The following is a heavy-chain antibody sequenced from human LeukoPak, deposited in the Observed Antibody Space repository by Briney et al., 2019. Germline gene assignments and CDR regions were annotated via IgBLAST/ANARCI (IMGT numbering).Heavy chain of an antibody. J-gene: IGHJ4*02. CDR2: IYTSGTT. CDR3: ARGGAATAFSDY. D-gene: IGHD6-13*01. V-gene: IGHV4-61*02. Sequence: SQTLSLTCTVSGGSIGSGSYYWSWIRQPAGKGLEWIGRIYTSGTTNYNPSLKSRVTISVDTSKNQFSLKLSSVTAADTAVYYCARGGAATAFSDYWGQGTLVTVSS. CDR1: GGSIGSGSYY.